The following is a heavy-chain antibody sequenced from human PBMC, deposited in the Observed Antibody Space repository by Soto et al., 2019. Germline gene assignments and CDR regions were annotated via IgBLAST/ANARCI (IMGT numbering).Heavy chain of an antibody. J-gene: IGHJ5*02. CDR3: ARRLTAALCSYDL. Sequence: QITLKESGPTLVKPTQTLTLTCTLSGFSHSTSGVAVGWIRQPPGQALEWLGHIYWNDDEYYSTSLKSRLSLSKYTSKNQVVFTMTNVDPLDTCTYCCARRLTAALCSYDLWGQGTLVTVSS. CDR1: GFSHSTSGVA. D-gene: IGHD2-21*02. CDR2: IYWNDDE. V-gene: IGHV2-5*01.